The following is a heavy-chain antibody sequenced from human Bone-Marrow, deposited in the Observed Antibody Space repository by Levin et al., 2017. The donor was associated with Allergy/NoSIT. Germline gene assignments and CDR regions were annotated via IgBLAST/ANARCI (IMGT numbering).Heavy chain of an antibody. CDR3: ARSSTGWLMAPFDS. Sequence: GESLKISCVASGFYFGSYWMNWVRQAPGKGLEWVANIREDGRVKYNVGSVKGRFTISRDNAKNSLYLQMTSLRGDDTAIYFCARSSTGWLMAPFDSWGQGTLVAVSS. V-gene: IGHV3-7*04. D-gene: IGHD6-19*01. CDR1: GFYFGSYW. J-gene: IGHJ4*02. CDR2: IREDGRVK.